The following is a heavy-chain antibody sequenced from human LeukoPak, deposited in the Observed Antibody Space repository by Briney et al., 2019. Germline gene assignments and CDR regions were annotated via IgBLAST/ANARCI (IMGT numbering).Heavy chain of an antibody. CDR1: GGSISSYY. CDR3: ARMLADTAMVNWFDP. V-gene: IGHV4-59*01. CDR2: IYYSGST. Sequence: SETLSLTCTVSGGSISSYYWSWIRQPPGKGLEWIGYIYYSGSTNYNPSLKSRVTISVDTSKNQSSLKLSSVTAADTAVYYCARMLADTAMVNWFDPWGQGTLVTVSS. J-gene: IGHJ5*02. D-gene: IGHD5-18*01.